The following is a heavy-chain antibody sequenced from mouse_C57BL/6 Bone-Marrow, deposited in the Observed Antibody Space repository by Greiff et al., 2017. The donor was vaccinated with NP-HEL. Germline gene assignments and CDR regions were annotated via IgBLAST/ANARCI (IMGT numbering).Heavy chain of an antibody. D-gene: IGHD2-5*01. V-gene: IGHV1-55*01. CDR2: IYPGSGST. J-gene: IGHJ1*03. CDR1: GYTFTSYW. Sequence: QVQLQQPGAELVKPGASVKMSCKASGYTFTSYWITWVKQRPGQGLEWIGDIYPGSGSTNYNEKFKSKATLTVDPSSNTAYMQLSSLTSEDSAVYNGAREGTYDSNLGDIDVWGTGTTVTVSS. CDR3: AREGTYDSNLGDIDV.